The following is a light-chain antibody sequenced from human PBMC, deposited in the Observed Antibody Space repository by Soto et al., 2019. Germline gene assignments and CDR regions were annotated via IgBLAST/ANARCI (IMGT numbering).Light chain of an antibody. CDR1: SSNIGAGYD. CDR2: GNS. V-gene: IGLV1-40*01. Sequence: VLTQPPSVSGAPGQRVTISCTGSSSNIGAGYDVHWYQQLPGTAPKLLIYGNSNRPSGVPERFSGSKSGTSASLAITKLQAEDEADYYCQSYDSSLSVVFGGGTKVTVL. CDR3: QSYDSSLSVV. J-gene: IGLJ2*01.